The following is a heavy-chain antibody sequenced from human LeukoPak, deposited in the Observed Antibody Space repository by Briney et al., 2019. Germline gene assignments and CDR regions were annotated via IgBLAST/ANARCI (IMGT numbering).Heavy chain of an antibody. V-gene: IGHV3-23*01. CDR3: AKVKYSSGYWGY. Sequence: PGGSLRLSCAASGFTFSSYAMSWVRQAPGKGLEWVSAISGSGGSTYYADSVKGRFTISRDNFKNTLYLQMNSLRAEDTAVYYCAKVKYSSGYWGYWGQGTLVTVSS. CDR2: ISGSGGST. D-gene: IGHD3-22*01. J-gene: IGHJ4*02. CDR1: GFTFSSYA.